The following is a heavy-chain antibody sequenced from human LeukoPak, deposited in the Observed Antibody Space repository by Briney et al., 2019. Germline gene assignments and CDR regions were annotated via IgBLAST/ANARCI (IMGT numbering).Heavy chain of an antibody. CDR2: IYYSGNT. CDR3: ARALKGYCSGGSCYPGGMDV. CDR1: GGSFSSGSYH. D-gene: IGHD2-15*01. Sequence: SETLSLTCSVSGGSFSSGSYHWSWIRQPPGKGLEWIGYIYYSGNTNYNPSLKSRVTISVDTSKNQFSLKLSSVTAADTAVYYCARALKGYCSGGSCYPGGMDVWGQGTTVTVSS. J-gene: IGHJ6*02. V-gene: IGHV4-61*01.